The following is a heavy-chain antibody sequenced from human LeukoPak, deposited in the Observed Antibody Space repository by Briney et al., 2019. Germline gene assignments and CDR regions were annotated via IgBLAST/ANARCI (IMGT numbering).Heavy chain of an antibody. V-gene: IGHV3-21*01. D-gene: IGHD3-22*01. CDR3: ASVDSSGYFDWFGP. Sequence: PGGSLRLSCAASGFTSSSYSMDWVRQAPGKGLEWVSSISSSSSCIYYADSVKGRFTISRDNAKNSLYLQMNSLRAEDTAVYYCASVDSSGYFDWFGPWGQGTLVTVSS. CDR2: ISSSSSCI. CDR1: GFTSSSYS. J-gene: IGHJ5*02.